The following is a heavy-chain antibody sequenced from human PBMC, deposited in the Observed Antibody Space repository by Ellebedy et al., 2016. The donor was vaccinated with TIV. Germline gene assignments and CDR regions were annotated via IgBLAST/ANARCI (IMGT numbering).Heavy chain of an antibody. Sequence: AASVKVSCKVSGYTLTELSMHWVRQAPGKGLEWMGGFDPEDGETIYAQKFQGRVTITRDTSASTAYMELSSLRSEDTAVYYCARGVYAMGNFDYWGQGTLVTVSS. CDR3: ARGVYAMGNFDY. CDR2: FDPEDGET. J-gene: IGHJ4*02. D-gene: IGHD2-8*01. V-gene: IGHV1-24*01. CDR1: GYTLTELS.